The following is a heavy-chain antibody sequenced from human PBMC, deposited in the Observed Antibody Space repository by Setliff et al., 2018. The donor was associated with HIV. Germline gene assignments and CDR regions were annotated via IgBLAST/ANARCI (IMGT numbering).Heavy chain of an antibody. CDR2: IYYSGTT. J-gene: IGHJ5*02. V-gene: IGHV4-39*01. CDR1: GFSFRNSFYN. D-gene: IGHD6-13*01. CDR3: ARHRYSSSINWFDP. Sequence: PSETLSLTCNVSGFSFRNSFYNWGWIRQPPGKGLEWIGTIYYSGTTYYNPSLKSRVTMSIDTSQNQFSLKLTSVTATETAVYYGARHRYSSSINWFDPWGQGTLVTVSS.